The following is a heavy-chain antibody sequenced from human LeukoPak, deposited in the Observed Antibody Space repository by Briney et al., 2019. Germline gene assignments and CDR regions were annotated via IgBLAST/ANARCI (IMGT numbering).Heavy chain of an antibody. CDR2: VYYTGST. CDR1: GGSISSYY. D-gene: IGHD4-17*01. Sequence: SETLSLTCTVSGGSISSYYWSWVRQPPGKGLEWIGFVYYTGSTNYSPSLKSRVTLSADTSKNQFSLKLSSVTAADTAVYYCARQSQVGYGEVWFDPWGQGTLVTVSS. V-gene: IGHV4-59*01. CDR3: ARQSQVGYGEVWFDP. J-gene: IGHJ5*02.